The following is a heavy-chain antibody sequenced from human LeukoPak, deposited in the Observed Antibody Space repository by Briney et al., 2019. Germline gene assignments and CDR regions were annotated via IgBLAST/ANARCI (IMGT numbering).Heavy chain of an antibody. J-gene: IGHJ4*02. CDR1: GGSISNYY. Sequence: KPSETLSLTCTVSGGSISNYYWSWIRQPPGKGLEWIGYIYYTGGTNYNPSLKSRLTISVDTSKNQFSLKLSSVTAADTAVYFCARGDGYNRYWGQGTLVTVSS. CDR3: ARGDGYNRY. CDR2: IYYTGGT. V-gene: IGHV4-59*01. D-gene: IGHD5-24*01.